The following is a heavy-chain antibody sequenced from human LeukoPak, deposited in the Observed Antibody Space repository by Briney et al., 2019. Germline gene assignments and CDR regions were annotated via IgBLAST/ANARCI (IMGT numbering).Heavy chain of an antibody. V-gene: IGHV3-66*01. Sequence: GGSLRLSCAASGFTVSSNYMSWVRQAPGKGLEWVSVIYSGGSTYYADSVKGRFSISRDNSKNTLYLQMNSLRAEDTAVYYCARDYYDSSGYFFFDYWGQGTLVTVSS. CDR1: GFTVSSNY. CDR3: ARDYYDSSGYFFFDY. CDR2: IYSGGST. J-gene: IGHJ4*02. D-gene: IGHD3-22*01.